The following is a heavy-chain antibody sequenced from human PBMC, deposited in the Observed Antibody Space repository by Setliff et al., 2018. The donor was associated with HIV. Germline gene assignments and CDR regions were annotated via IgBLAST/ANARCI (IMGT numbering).Heavy chain of an antibody. V-gene: IGHV4-4*09. J-gene: IGHJ4*02. CDR2: IYTSGST. CDR1: GGSISTSNW. Sequence: SETLSLTCTVSGGSISTSNWWGWIRQPAGKGLEWIGYIYTSGSTNYNPSLKSRVTMSLDMSKNPFSLKLRSVTAADTAVYYCEVAGQWGQGTLVTVSS. D-gene: IGHD6-19*01. CDR3: EVAGQ.